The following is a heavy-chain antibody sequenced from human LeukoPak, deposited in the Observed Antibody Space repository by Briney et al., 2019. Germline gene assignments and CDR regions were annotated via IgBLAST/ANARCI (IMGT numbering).Heavy chain of an antibody. J-gene: IGHJ3*02. CDR1: GGSLYSGDYY. Sequence: PSQTLSLTCTVSGGSLYSGDYYWTWIRQPPGKGLEWIGYIYHSGSTYYNPSLKSRVTISVDRSKNQFSLKLSSVTAADTAVYYCARSGATNAFDIWGQGTMVTVSS. V-gene: IGHV4-30-2*01. CDR2: IYHSGST. CDR3: ARSGATNAFDI. D-gene: IGHD1-26*01.